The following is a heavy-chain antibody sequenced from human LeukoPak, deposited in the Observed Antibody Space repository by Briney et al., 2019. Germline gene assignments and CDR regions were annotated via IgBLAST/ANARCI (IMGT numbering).Heavy chain of an antibody. J-gene: IGHJ4*02. Sequence: GGSLRLSCAASGFTFSSYAMTWVRQAPGKGLEWVSAISGSGGSTYYAESVKGRFTISRDNSKKTLFLQMNSLRAEDTAVYYCAKGSNNDPDNFDYWGQGTLVTVSS. CDR1: GFTFSSYA. D-gene: IGHD1/OR15-1a*01. CDR3: AKGSNNDPDNFDY. V-gene: IGHV3-23*01. CDR2: ISGSGGST.